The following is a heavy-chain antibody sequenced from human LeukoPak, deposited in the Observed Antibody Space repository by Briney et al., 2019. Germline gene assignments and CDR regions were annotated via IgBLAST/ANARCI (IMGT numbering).Heavy chain of an antibody. CDR1: VDSIGSDH. Sequence: SETLSLTCSVSVDSIGSDHWRWLPQPTGRGVELIGYIYYTESTNYNPSLKSRVTISIDTSKNHFSLKLSSVAAADTSVYYGARDQAGNWFDPWGQGTLVTVSS. J-gene: IGHJ5*02. V-gene: IGHV4-59*01. CDR3: ARDQAGNWFDP. CDR2: IYYTEST.